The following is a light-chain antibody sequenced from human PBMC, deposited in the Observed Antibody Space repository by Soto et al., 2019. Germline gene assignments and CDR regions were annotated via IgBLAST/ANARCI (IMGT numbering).Light chain of an antibody. V-gene: IGKV3-20*01. CDR3: QQYGSSPIT. J-gene: IGKJ5*01. CDR2: GAS. CDR1: QSVINNY. Sequence: EIVLTQSPGTLSLSPGERGTLPCRASQSVINNYLAWYQQKPGQAPRLLIYGASSRATGIPESFSGSGSGTECTLTISRLAPEDFAVYSCQQYGSSPITFGQGTRLEIK.